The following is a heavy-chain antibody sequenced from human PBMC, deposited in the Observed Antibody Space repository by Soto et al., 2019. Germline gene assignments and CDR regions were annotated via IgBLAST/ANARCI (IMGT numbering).Heavy chain of an antibody. CDR2: ISGSGGST. D-gene: IGHD3-9*01. CDR1: GFTFSSYA. V-gene: IGHV3-23*01. J-gene: IGHJ6*02. CDR3: AKVRYDILTGYYHPLYYYYGMDV. Sequence: PGGSLRLSCAASGFTFSSYAMSWVRQAPGKGLEWVSAISGSGGSTYYADSVKGRFTISRDNSKNTLYLQMNSLRAEDTAVYYCAKVRYDILTGYYHPLYYYYGMDVWGQGTTVTVSS.